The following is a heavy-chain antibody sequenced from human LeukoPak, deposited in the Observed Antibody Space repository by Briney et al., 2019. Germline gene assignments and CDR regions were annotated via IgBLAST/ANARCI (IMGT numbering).Heavy chain of an antibody. J-gene: IGHJ4*02. D-gene: IGHD6-13*01. Sequence: SETLSLTCTVSGGSISSYYWSWIRQPPGKGLEWIGYIYYIGSTNYNPSLKSRVTISVDTSKNQFSLKLSSVTAADTAVYYCARAIAEAGSVYFAYWGQGTLVTVSS. V-gene: IGHV4-59*01. CDR2: IYYIGST. CDR3: ARAIAEAGSVYFAY. CDR1: GGSISSYY.